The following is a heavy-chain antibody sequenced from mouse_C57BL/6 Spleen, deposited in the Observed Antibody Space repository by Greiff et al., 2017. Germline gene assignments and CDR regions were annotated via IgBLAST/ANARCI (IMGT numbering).Heavy chain of an antibody. D-gene: IGHD1-1*01. CDR2: IDPSDSYT. CDR1: GYTFTSYW. CDR3: ARGSSYEFAY. J-gene: IGHJ3*01. V-gene: IGHV1-69*01. Sequence: VQLQQPGAELVMPGASVKLSCKASGYTFTSYWMHWVKQRPGQGLEWIGEIDPSDSYTNYNQKFKGKSTLTVDKSSSTAYMQLSSLTSEDSAVYYCARGSSYEFAYWGQGTLVTVSA.